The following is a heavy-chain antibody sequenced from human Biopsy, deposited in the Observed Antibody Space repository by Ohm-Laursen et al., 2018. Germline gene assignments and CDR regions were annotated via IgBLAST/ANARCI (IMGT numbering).Heavy chain of an antibody. D-gene: IGHD2-8*01. CDR3: VRDGEAKYCKHGVCPSDF. CDR2: ISASGNHI. CDR1: GFSFSSYG. Sequence: SLRLSCAASGFSFSSYGMHWVRQAPGKGLEWVSSISASGNHIYYTDSVKGRFTVSRDNGKNSVYLQMNSLRVEDTAVYYCVRDGEAKYCKHGVCPSDFWGQGTLVTVSS. V-gene: IGHV3-21*01. J-gene: IGHJ4*02.